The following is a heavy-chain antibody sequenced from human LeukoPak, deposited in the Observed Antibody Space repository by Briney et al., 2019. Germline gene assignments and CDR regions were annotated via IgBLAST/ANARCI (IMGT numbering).Heavy chain of an antibody. CDR1: GFTFSIYA. J-gene: IGHJ4*02. CDR2: ISGSGGST. Sequence: GGSLRLSCAASGFTFSIYAMSWVRQAPGKGLEWVSAISGSGGSTYYADSVKGRFTISRDNSKNTLYLQMNSLRAEDTAVYYCAKDQGTYYDILTGYYDTYYFDYWGQGTLVTVSS. CDR3: AKDQGTYYDILTGYYDTYYFDY. D-gene: IGHD3-9*01. V-gene: IGHV3-23*01.